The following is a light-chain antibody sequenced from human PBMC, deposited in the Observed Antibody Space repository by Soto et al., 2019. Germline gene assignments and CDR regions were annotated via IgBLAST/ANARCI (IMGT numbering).Light chain of an antibody. Sequence: DIQLAQSPSFLSASVGDRVTITCRASQDINTYLAWYQQKPGKAPKLLIFAASTLQNGVPSRFSGSGSGTGFTVTITSLQPEDFATYYCQQRKSYPITFGQGTRLEIK. CDR2: AAS. CDR1: QDINTY. CDR3: QQRKSYPIT. J-gene: IGKJ5*01. V-gene: IGKV1-9*01.